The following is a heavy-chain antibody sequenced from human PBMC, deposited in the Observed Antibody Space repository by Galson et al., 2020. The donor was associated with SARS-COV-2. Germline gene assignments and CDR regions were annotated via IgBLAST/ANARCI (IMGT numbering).Heavy chain of an antibody. CDR2: INHSGST. Sequence: TLSLTCAVYGGSFSGYYWSWIRQPPGKGLEWIGEINHSGSTNYNPSLKSRVTISVDTSKNQFSLKLSSVTAADTAVYYCASGPNYYDILTGSYKEGEGFDYWGQGTLVTVSS. V-gene: IGHV4-34*01. D-gene: IGHD3-9*01. CDR1: GGSFSGYY. J-gene: IGHJ4*02. CDR3: ASGPNYYDILTGSYKEGEGFDY.